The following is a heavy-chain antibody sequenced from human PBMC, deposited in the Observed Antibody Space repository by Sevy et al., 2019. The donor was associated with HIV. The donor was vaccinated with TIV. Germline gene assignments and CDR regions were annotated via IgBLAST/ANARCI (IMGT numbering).Heavy chain of an antibody. Sequence: GGSLRLSCAASGFTFSSYSMNWVRQAPGKGLEWVSSISSSSSYIYYADSVKGRFTISRDNAKNSLYLQMNSLRAEDTAVYYCARGGKNAVGIGSRRYSSGWYFDYWGQGTLVTVSS. CDR3: ARGGKNAVGIGSRRYSSGWYFDY. J-gene: IGHJ4*02. V-gene: IGHV3-21*01. CDR2: ISSSSSYI. D-gene: IGHD6-19*01. CDR1: GFTFSSYS.